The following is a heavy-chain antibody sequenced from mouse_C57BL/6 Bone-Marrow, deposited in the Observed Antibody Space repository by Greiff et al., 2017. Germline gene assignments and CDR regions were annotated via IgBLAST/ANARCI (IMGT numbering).Heavy chain of an antibody. CDR1: GYTFTSYT. V-gene: IGHV1-4*01. J-gene: IGHJ2*01. CDR2: INPSSGYT. Sequence: QVQLKQSGAELARPGASVKMSCKASGYTFTSYTMHWVKQRPGQGLEWIGYINPSSGYTTYNQKVKDKATLTADKSSSTAYMQLSILTSEDSAIYYCARGRLYYFDYWGQGTTLTVSA. CDR3: ARGRLYYFDY.